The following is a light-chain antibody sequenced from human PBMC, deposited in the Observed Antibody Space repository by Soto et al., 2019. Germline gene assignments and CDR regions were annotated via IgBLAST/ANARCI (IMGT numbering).Light chain of an antibody. J-gene: IGKJ1*01. CDR3: QQYDKFSHT. V-gene: IGKV1-5*03. CDR1: ETINNW. Sequence: DIQMTQSPSTLSASVGDRVTITCRASETINNWLAWYQQKPGKAPKLLIYKASTLEGGVPSRFSGSGSATEFTLTISSLQPDDFGTYYCQQYDKFSHTFGQGTKVEIK. CDR2: KAS.